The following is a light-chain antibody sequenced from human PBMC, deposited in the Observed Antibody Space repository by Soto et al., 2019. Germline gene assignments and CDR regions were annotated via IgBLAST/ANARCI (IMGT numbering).Light chain of an antibody. CDR2: EGS. J-gene: IGLJ1*01. CDR1: SSDVGSYNL. Sequence: QSALTQPASVSGSPGQSITLSCTGTSSDVGSYNLVSWYQQHPGKAPKLMIYEGSKRTSGVSNRFSGSKSGNTASLTISGLQAEDEADYYCCSYAGSSTPYVFGTGTKVTVL. CDR3: CSYAGSSTPYV. V-gene: IGLV2-23*01.